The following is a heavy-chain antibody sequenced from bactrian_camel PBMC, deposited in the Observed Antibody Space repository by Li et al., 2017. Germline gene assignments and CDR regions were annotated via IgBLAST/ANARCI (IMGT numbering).Heavy chain of an antibody. Sequence: HVQLVESGGGSVQTGGSLKLSCETSGLAYSGYCMGWFRQALGNELEGVGAICAGRTYYADSVKGRFTISRDNTKMTLYLQMNTLKPEDTAMYYCTARYEFGLGACSGVGGLGFWGQGTQVTVS. D-gene: IGHD1*01. J-gene: IGHJ6*01. CDR1: GLAYSGYC. CDR2: ICAGRT. CDR3: TARYEFGLGACSGVGGLGF. V-gene: IGHV3S1*01.